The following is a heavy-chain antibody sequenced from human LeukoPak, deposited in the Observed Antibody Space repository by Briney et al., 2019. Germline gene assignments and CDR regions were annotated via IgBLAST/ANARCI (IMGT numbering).Heavy chain of an antibody. J-gene: IGHJ4*02. CDR2: INPNSGGT. CDR3: ARDPRITMVRGVPFDY. Sequence: ASVKVSCKASGYTFTGYYMHWVRQAPGQGLEWMGWINPNSGGTNYAQKFQGRVTMTRDTSISTAYMELRSLRSDDTAVYYCARDPRITMVRGVPFDYWGQGTLVTVSS. D-gene: IGHD3-10*01. CDR1: GYTFTGYY. V-gene: IGHV1-2*02.